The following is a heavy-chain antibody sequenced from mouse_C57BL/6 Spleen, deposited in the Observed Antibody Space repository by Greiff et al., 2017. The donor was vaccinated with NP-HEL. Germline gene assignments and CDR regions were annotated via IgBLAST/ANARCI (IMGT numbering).Heavy chain of an antibody. CDR3: ARNRNYYAMDY. V-gene: IGHV1-9*01. CDR1: GYTFTGYW. Sequence: VQLQESGAELMKPGASVKLSCKATGYTFTGYWLEWVKQRPGHGLEGIGEILPGSGSTNYTAKFKGKATFTADTSSNTAYMQLSSLTTEDSAIYYCARNRNYYAMDYWGQGTSVTVSS. CDR2: ILPGSGST. J-gene: IGHJ4*01.